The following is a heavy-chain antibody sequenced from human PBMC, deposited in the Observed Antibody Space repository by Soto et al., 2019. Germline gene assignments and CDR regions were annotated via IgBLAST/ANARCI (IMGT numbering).Heavy chain of an antibody. CDR3: ARGGRPSSSSSFDY. Sequence: QVQLVESGGGVVQPGRSLRLSCAASGFTFSSYGMHWVRQAPGKGLEWVAVIWYDGSNKYYADSVKGRFTISRDNSKNTMYLHMNSLRAEDTAVYYCARGGRPSSSSSFDYWGQGTLVTVSS. D-gene: IGHD6-6*01. CDR2: IWYDGSNK. V-gene: IGHV3-33*01. J-gene: IGHJ4*02. CDR1: GFTFSSYG.